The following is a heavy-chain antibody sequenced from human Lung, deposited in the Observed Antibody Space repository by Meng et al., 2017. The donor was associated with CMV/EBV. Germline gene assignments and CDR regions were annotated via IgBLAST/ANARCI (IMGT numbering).Heavy chain of an antibody. CDR2: IYPGDSDP. J-gene: IGHJ4*02. D-gene: IGHD6-6*01. Sequence: CKGSGYRFASYWIGWVRQMPGKGLEWMGIIYPGDSDPRYSPSFQGQVTMSADRSISTVYLQWSSLKASDTAMYYCARRSISSYSLDFWGQGTLVTVSS. V-gene: IGHV5-51*01. CDR1: GYRFASYW. CDR3: ARRSISSYSLDF.